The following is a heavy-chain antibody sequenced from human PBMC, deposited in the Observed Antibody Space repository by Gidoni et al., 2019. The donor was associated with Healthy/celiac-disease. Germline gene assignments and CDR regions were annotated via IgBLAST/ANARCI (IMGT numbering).Heavy chain of an antibody. CDR3: ARLGYYGSGSYWGNWFDP. J-gene: IGHJ5*02. D-gene: IGHD3-10*01. V-gene: IGHV5-51*01. Sequence: WVRQMPGKGLEWMGIIYPGDSDTRYSASFQGQVTISADKSISTAYLQWSSLKASDTAMYYCARLGYYGSGSYWGNWFDPWGQGTLVTVSS. CDR2: IYPGDSDT.